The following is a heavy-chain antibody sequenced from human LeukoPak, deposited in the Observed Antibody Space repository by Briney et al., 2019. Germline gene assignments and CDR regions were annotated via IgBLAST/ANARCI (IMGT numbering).Heavy chain of an antibody. CDR3: ARDFSRTSSCYFDY. Sequence: SETLSLTCTVSGGSISSYYWSWIRQPAGKGLEWIGRIYISGSTNYNPSLKSRVTMSVDTSKNQFSLKLSSVTAADTAVYYCARDFSRTSSCYFDYWGQGTLVTVSS. V-gene: IGHV4-4*07. CDR1: GGSISSYY. CDR2: IYISGST. J-gene: IGHJ4*02. D-gene: IGHD2-2*01.